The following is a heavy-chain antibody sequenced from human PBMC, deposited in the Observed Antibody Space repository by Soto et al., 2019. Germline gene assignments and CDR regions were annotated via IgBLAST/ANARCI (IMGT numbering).Heavy chain of an antibody. Sequence: ASVKVSCKASGYTFTSYYMHWVRQAPGQGLEWMGIINPSGGSTSYAQKFQGRVTMTRDTSTSTVYMELSSLRSEDTAVYYCARVSGYQLLYNWFDPWGQGTLVTVSS. CDR3: ARVSGYQLLYNWFDP. V-gene: IGHV1-46*01. CDR1: GYTFTSYY. CDR2: INPSGGST. D-gene: IGHD2-2*01. J-gene: IGHJ5*02.